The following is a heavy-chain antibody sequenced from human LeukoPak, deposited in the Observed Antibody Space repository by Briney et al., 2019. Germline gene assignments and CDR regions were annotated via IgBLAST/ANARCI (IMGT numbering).Heavy chain of an antibody. CDR3: AREGGVADY. Sequence: GGSLRLSCATSGFILSSYWMTWVRQAPGQGLEWVANINLDGSVQWYADSVKGRFTISRDNAKNSVYLQMNSLRAEDTAVYYCAREGGVADYWGQGTLVTASS. J-gene: IGHJ4*02. D-gene: IGHD3-16*01. CDR1: GFILSSYW. CDR2: INLDGSVQ. V-gene: IGHV3-7*01.